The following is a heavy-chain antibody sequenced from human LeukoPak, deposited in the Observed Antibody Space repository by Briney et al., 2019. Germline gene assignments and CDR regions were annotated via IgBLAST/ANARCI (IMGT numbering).Heavy chain of an antibody. V-gene: IGHV4-31*03. CDR3: ARESLGGAFDI. CDR1: GGSISSGGYY. J-gene: IGHJ3*02. Sequence: SETLSLTCTVSGGSISSGGYYWSWIRQHPGKGLEWIGYIYYSGSTYYNPSLKSRVTISVDTSKNQSSLKLSSVTAADTAVYYCARESLGGAFDIWGQGAMVTVSS. CDR2: IYYSGST. D-gene: IGHD2-15*01.